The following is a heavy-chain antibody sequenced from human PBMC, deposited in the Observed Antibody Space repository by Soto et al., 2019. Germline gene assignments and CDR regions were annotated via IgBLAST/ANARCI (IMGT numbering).Heavy chain of an antibody. CDR3: ARDIGLIAAAGTVDY. CDR2: ISYDGSNK. Sequence: QVQLVESGGGVVQPGRSLSLSCAASGFTFSSYAMHWVRQAPGKGLEWVAVISYDGSNKYYADSVKGRFTISRDNSKNTLYLQMNSLRAEDTAVYYCARDIGLIAAAGTVDYWGQGTLVTVSS. J-gene: IGHJ4*02. V-gene: IGHV3-30-3*01. CDR1: GFTFSSYA. D-gene: IGHD6-13*01.